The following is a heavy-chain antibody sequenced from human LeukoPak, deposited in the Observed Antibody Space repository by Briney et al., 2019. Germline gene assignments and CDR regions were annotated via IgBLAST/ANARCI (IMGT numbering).Heavy chain of an antibody. CDR3: ARVRGNSWSNWFDP. CDR1: GYTFTCYY. V-gene: IGHV1-2*06. Sequence: GASVKVSCKASGYTFTCYYMHWVRQAPGQGLEWMGRINPNSGGTNYAQKFQGRVTMTRDTPISTAYMELSRLRSDDTAVYYCARVRGNSWSNWFDPWGQGTLVTVSS. D-gene: IGHD5-18*01. J-gene: IGHJ5*02. CDR2: INPNSGGT.